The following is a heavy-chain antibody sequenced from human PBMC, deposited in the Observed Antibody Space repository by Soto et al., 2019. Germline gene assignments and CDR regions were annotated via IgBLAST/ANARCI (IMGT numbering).Heavy chain of an antibody. V-gene: IGHV4-59*12. CDR2: IFFSGNT. CDR3: ARDNYGGMLDY. Sequence: PSETLSLTSTVSGGSINSYYCSWIRQPPGKGLEWIGKIFFSGNTHYNTALKSRLSFSVDRAKNQFSLNLTSVTAADTAIYYCARDNYGGMLDYRGPGTLVTVSS. D-gene: IGHD4-17*01. CDR1: GGSINSYY. J-gene: IGHJ4*02.